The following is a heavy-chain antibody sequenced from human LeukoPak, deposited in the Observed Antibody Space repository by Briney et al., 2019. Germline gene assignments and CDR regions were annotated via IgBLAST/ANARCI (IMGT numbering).Heavy chain of an antibody. D-gene: IGHD5-12*01. Sequence: KAGGSLRLSCAASGFTVSSNYMSWVRQAPGKGLEWVSVIYSGGSTYYADSVKCRFTVSRHNSKNTLYLQVNSLRAEDTAVYYCARTPLGRWLQTFDPWGQGTLVTVSS. CDR3: ARTPLGRWLQTFDP. V-gene: IGHV3-53*04. J-gene: IGHJ5*02. CDR1: GFTVSSNY. CDR2: IYSGGST.